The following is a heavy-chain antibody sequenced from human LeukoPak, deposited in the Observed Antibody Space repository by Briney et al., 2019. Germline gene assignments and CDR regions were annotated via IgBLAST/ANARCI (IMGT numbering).Heavy chain of an antibody. V-gene: IGHV3-23*01. CDR3: AKDGRGYCSSISCLYY. J-gene: IGHJ4*02. CDR2: ISGSGGST. Sequence: GGSLRLSCAASGFTFSNYAMSWVRQAPGKGLEWVSAISGSGGSTYYADSVKGRFTISRDNSKNTLYLQMNSLRAEDTAVYYCAKDGRGYCSSISCLYYWGQGALVTVSS. D-gene: IGHD2-2*01. CDR1: GFTFSNYA.